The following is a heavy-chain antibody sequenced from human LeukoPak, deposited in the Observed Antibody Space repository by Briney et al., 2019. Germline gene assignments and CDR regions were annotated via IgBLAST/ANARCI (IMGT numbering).Heavy chain of an antibody. V-gene: IGHV1-18*01. J-gene: IGHJ4*02. Sequence: GASVKVSCKASGYTFTSNGISWVRQAPGQGLEWMGWISAYNGNTNYAQKLQGRVTMTTDTSTSTAYMELRSLRSDDTAVYYCARADIVVVVAATLAPLGYWGQGTLVSVSS. CDR2: ISAYNGNT. CDR3: ARADIVVVVAATLAPLGY. CDR1: GYTFTSNG. D-gene: IGHD2-15*01.